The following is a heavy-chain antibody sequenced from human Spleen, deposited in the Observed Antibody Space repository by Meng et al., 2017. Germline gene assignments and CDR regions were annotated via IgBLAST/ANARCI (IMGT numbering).Heavy chain of an antibody. Sequence: GESLKISCAASGFTFSSYSMNWVRQAPGKGLEWVSSISSSSSYIYYADSVKGRFTISRDNAKNSLYLQMNNVKTEDTAVYYCTIYTSGHIWGQGTTVTVSS. CDR2: ISSSSSYI. CDR3: TIYTSGHI. J-gene: IGHJ3*02. V-gene: IGHV3-21*04. CDR1: GFTFSSYS. D-gene: IGHD6-19*01.